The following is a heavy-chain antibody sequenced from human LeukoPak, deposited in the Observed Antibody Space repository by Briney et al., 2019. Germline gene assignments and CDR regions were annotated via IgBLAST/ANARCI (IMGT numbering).Heavy chain of an antibody. J-gene: IGHJ4*02. CDR3: ARGVRPALFDN. D-gene: IGHD1-1*01. CDR1: GFTFSSYE. V-gene: IGHV3-48*03. CDR2: ISGSGDII. Sequence: GGSLRLSCAASGFTFSSYEMNWVRQAPGKGLECVSYISGSGDIIYYSDSVKGRFTISRDNAKNSLYPQMNSLRAEDTAVYYCARGVRPALFDNWGQGTLVTVSS.